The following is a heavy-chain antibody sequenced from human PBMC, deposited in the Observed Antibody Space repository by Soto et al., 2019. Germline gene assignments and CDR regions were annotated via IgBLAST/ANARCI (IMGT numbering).Heavy chain of an antibody. D-gene: IGHD2-2*01. CDR2: ISYDGSNK. J-gene: IGHJ4*02. Sequence: QVQLVESGGGVVQPGRSLRLSCAASGFTFSSYGMHWVRQAPGKGLEWVAVISYDGSNKYYADSVKGRFTISRDNSKNTLYLQMNSLRAEDTAVYYCAVTRSPSRASDSPPGYWGQGTLVTVSS. CDR3: AVTRSPSRASDSPPGY. CDR1: GFTFSSYG. V-gene: IGHV3-30*03.